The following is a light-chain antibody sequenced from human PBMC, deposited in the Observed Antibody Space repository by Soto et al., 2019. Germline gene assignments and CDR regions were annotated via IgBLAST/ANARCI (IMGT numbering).Light chain of an antibody. CDR3: QVWDGTTDQYV. CDR2: DYS. J-gene: IGLJ1*01. Sequence: SYELTQPPSMSVAPGQTARITCGGDNLGSESVHWYQQKPGQAPVVVVYDYSDRPSGIPERFSGSSTGNTATLTISRVEVGDEADYYCQVWDGTTDQYVFGTGTKVT. CDR1: NLGSES. V-gene: IGLV3-21*02.